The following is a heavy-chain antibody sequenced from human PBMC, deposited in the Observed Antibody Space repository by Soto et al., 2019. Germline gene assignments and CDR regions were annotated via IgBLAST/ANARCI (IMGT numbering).Heavy chain of an antibody. CDR3: ARDQVESSSSSHEYYYYGMDV. D-gene: IGHD6-6*01. CDR1: GGNFSSYA. Sequence: QVQLVQSGAEVKKPGSSVKVSCKASGGNFSSYAISWVRQAPGQGREWMGGIIPIFGTANYAQKFQGRVTITADESARTAYMELSSLRSQDTAVYYCARDQVESSSSSHEYYYYGMDVWGQGTTVTVSS. CDR2: IIPIFGTA. V-gene: IGHV1-69*01. J-gene: IGHJ6*02.